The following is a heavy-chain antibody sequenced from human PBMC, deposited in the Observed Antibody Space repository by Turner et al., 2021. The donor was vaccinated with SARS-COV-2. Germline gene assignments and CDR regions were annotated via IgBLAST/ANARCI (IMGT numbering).Heavy chain of an antibody. D-gene: IGHD6-19*01. CDR2: IHYSGST. V-gene: IGHV4-59*08. CDR3: ARHGFSGWDGGGMDV. CDR1: GGSISSYY. Sequence: QVQLQESCPGLVKPSATLSLTCTVSGGSISSYYWSWIRQPPGKGLEWIGYIHYSGSTNYNPSLKSRVTISVDTSKNQFSLKLSSVTAADTAVYYCARHGFSGWDGGGMDVWGQGTTVTVSS. J-gene: IGHJ6*02.